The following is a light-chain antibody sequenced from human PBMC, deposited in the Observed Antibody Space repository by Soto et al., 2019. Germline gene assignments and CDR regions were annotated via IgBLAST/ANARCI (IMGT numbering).Light chain of an antibody. J-gene: IGKJ4*02. CDR2: VAS. V-gene: IGKV3-15*01. CDR1: QSVDIN. CDR3: PQSRYWPRT. Sequence: SQSAVALSLSPGYRAALSCMASQSVDINLAGYQQKAGQSPRLLVYVASTKATDMPGRFSGRGSGTEFTLTIIILQAEDVVVYYCPQSRYWPRTFGEGSNVDI.